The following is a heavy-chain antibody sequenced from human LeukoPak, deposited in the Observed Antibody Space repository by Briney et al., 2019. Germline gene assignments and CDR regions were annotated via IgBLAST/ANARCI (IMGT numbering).Heavy chain of an antibody. CDR1: GDSISSAC. D-gene: IGHD1-26*01. CDR2: ICHSGISGNT. V-gene: IGHV4-59*04. J-gene: IGHJ4*02. CDR3: AREVGPVTSHRIDS. Sequence: SETLSLTCTVSGDSISSACWSWSRQPPGKGLEWIGSICHSGISGNTYYNPSLKSRVTISVDTPKNQFSLKLSSVTAADTAVYSCAREVGPVTSHRIDSWGQGSLVTVSS.